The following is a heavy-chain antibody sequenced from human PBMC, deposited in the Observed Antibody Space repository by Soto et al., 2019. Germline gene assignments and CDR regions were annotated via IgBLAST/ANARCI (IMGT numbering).Heavy chain of an antibody. J-gene: IGHJ6*02. D-gene: IGHD3-10*01. Sequence: PGGSLRLSCAASGFTFSSYSMNWVRQAPGKGLEWVSSISSSSSYIYYADSVKGRFTISRDNAKNSLYLQMNSLRAEDTAVYYCARDNYGSGAYGMDGWGQGTTVTVSS. V-gene: IGHV3-21*01. CDR2: ISSSSSYI. CDR3: ARDNYGSGAYGMDG. CDR1: GFTFSSYS.